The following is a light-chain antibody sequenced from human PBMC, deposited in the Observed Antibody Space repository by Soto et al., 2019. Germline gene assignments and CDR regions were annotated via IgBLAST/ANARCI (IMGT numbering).Light chain of an antibody. CDR3: QQYGSYSVT. J-gene: IGKJ3*01. CDR2: DAS. V-gene: IGKV1-5*01. CDR1: QSISGW. Sequence: DIQMTQSPSTLSASVGDRVTITCRASQSISGWLAWYQQKPGRAPKLLIYDASSLESGVPSRFSGSGSGTDFTLTISSLHPDDFATYYCQQYGSYSVTFGPGTKVDLK.